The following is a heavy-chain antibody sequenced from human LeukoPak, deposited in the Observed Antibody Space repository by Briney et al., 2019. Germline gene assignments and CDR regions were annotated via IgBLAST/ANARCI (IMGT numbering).Heavy chain of an antibody. CDR2: ISNSGGST. Sequence: GGSLRLSCAASGFTFSSYGMSWVRQAPGKGLEWVSSISNSGGSTYHADSVKGRFTISRDNSKNTLYLQMNSLRAEDTAVYYCAKDLDRITMVRGGRIFDYWGQGTLVTVSS. D-gene: IGHD3-10*01. V-gene: IGHV3-23*01. J-gene: IGHJ4*02. CDR1: GFTFSSYG. CDR3: AKDLDRITMVRGGRIFDY.